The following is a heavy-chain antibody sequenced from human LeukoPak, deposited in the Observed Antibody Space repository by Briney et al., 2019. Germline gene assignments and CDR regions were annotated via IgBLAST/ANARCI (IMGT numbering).Heavy chain of an antibody. V-gene: IGHV3-23*01. CDR1: GFTFSSYA. J-gene: IGHJ4*02. D-gene: IGHD2-2*01. CDR3: AKIQAAMFGLFDY. Sequence: GSLRLSFAASGFTFSSYAMSWVRQAPGKGLEWVSAISGSGGSTYYADSVKGRFTISRDNSKNTLYLQMNSLRAEDTAVYYCAKIQAAMFGLFDYWGQGTLVTVPS. CDR2: ISGSGGST.